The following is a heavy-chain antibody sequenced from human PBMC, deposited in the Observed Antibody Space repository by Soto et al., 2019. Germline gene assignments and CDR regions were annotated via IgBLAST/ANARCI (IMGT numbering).Heavy chain of an antibody. J-gene: IGHJ4*01. D-gene: IGHD6-13*01. CDR1: RFSVSRYAFY. V-gene: IGHV4-31*11. Sequence: SGTLSLTCAVSRFSVSRYAFYWTCIRQHPGKGLELIVYIYYRGNTYYRPSLESRVSISIDTSQNQFSLRLNSVTAAETAVYYCARSGYGSSEFDHWGQGTMVTVSS. CDR2: IYYRGNT. CDR3: ARSGYGSSEFDH.